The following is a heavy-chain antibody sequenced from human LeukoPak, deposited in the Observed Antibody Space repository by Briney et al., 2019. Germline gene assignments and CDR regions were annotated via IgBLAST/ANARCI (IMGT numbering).Heavy chain of an antibody. CDR3: VTGGSGYFTH. J-gene: IGHJ4*02. CDR1: GFTFSSYW. Sequence: PGGSLRLSCVASGFTFSSYWMHWVRQAPGKGLVWVSRIKRDGSYRTYADSVEGRFTISRDNAKNTLYLQLNSLRAEDTAVYYCVTGGSGYFTHWGQGTLVTVSS. CDR2: IKRDGSYR. V-gene: IGHV3-74*01. D-gene: IGHD3-3*01.